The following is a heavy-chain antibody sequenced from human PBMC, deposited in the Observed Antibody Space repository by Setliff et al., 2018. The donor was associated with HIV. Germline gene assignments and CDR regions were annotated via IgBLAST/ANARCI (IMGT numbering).Heavy chain of an antibody. CDR1: GYTFTNYG. CDR3: ARVWLYYYGSGPEAPFDY. D-gene: IGHD3-10*01. J-gene: IGHJ4*02. CDR2: ISGYNGNT. Sequence: ASVKVSCKASGYTFTNYGISWVRQAPGQGLEWMGWISGYNGNTNYAQKFQGRVTMTRDTSISTAYMELSRLRSDDTAVYYCARVWLYYYGSGPEAPFDYWGQGTLVTVSS. V-gene: IGHV1-18*01.